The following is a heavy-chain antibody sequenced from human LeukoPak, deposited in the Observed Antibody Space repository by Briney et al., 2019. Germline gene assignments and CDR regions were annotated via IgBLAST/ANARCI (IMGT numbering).Heavy chain of an antibody. CDR1: GFTFTNFA. Sequence: GGSLRLSCAASGFTFTNFAMNWVRQAPGKGLEWVSGVSGSGGRPYYAESVKGRFTISRDNSKNTLYLQMNSLRAEDTALYYCAKDLWSSPDSTNDYWGQGTLVTVSS. D-gene: IGHD2-2*01. J-gene: IGHJ4*02. CDR2: VSGSGGRP. CDR3: AKDLWSSPDSTNDY. V-gene: IGHV3-23*01.